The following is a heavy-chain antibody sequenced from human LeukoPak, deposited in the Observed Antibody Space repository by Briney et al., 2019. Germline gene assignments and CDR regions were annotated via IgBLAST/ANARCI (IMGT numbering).Heavy chain of an antibody. CDR2: ISSSGSTI. V-gene: IGHV3-48*03. Sequence: PGGSLRLSCAASGFTFSSYEMNWVRQAPGKGLEWVSYISSSGSTIYYADSVKGRFTISRDNAKNSLYLQMNSLRAEDTAVYYCARDSIFMAEGYWGQGTLVTVSS. CDR1: GFTFSSYE. D-gene: IGHD2-2*01. CDR3: ARDSIFMAEGY. J-gene: IGHJ4*02.